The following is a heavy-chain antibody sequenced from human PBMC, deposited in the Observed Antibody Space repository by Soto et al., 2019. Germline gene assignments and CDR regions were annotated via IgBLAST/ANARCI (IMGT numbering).Heavy chain of an antibody. CDR3: ASRDSSSWYRAFDY. CDR1: GFTVSSNY. Sequence: GGSLRLSCAASGFTVSSNYMSWVRQAPGKGLEWVSVIYSGGSTYYADSVKGRFTISRDNSKNTLYLQMNSLRAEDTAVYYCASRDSSSWYRAFDYWGQGTLVTVSS. D-gene: IGHD6-13*01. CDR2: IYSGGST. J-gene: IGHJ4*02. V-gene: IGHV3-66*01.